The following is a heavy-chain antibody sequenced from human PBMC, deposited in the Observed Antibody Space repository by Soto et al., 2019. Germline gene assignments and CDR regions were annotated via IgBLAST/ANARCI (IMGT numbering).Heavy chain of an antibody. CDR1: GYTFTSYA. CDR2: INAGNGNT. J-gene: IGHJ6*02. D-gene: IGHD6-13*01. Sequence: ASVKVSCKXSGYTFTSYAMHWVRQAPGQRLEWMGWINAGNGNTKYSQKFQGRVTITRDTSASTAYMELSSLRSEDTAVYYCASWYGYSSSWYPHGDYGMDVWGQGTTVTVSS. CDR3: ASWYGYSSSWYPHGDYGMDV. V-gene: IGHV1-3*01.